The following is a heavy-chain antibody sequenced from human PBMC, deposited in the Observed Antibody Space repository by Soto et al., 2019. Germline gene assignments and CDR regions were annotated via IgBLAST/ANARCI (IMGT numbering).Heavy chain of an antibody. CDR2: ISYDGRNK. CDR1: GFTFSSYA. D-gene: IGHD2-2*01. CDR3: ARDGDIVVVPAAYYYYYGMDV. J-gene: IGHJ6*02. V-gene: IGHV3-30*04. Sequence: GGSLRLSCAASGFTFSSYAMHWVRQAPGKGLEWVAVISYDGRNKYYADSVKGRFTISRDNSKNTLYLQMNSLRAEDTAVYDCARDGDIVVVPAAYYYYYGMDVWGQGTTVTVSS.